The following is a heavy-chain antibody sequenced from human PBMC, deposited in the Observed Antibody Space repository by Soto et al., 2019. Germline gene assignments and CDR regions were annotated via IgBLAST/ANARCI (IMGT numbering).Heavy chain of an antibody. CDR1: GFSLSTSGVG. CDR2: IYWDDDK. CDR3: AHTPYDYVWGSYRSAVPFDY. Sequence: QITLKESGPTLVKPTQTLTLTCTFSGFSLSTSGVGVGWIRQPPGKALEWLALIYWDDDKRYTPSLKSRLTITKDTSKNQVVITMTNMDPVDTATYYCAHTPYDYVWGSYRSAVPFDYWGQGTLVTVSS. J-gene: IGHJ4*02. D-gene: IGHD3-16*02. V-gene: IGHV2-5*02.